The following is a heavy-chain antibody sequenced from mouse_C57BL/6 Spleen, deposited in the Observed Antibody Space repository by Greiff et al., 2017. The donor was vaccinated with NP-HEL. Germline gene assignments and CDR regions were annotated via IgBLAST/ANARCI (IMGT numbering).Heavy chain of an antibody. D-gene: IGHD2-4*01. V-gene: IGHV3-6*01. Sequence: EVQLQQSGPGLVKPSQSLSLTCSVTGYSITSGYYWNWIRQFPGNKLEWMGYISYDGSNNYNPSLKNRISITRDTSKNQFFLKLNSVTTEDTATYYCATYDYGVAWFAYWGQGTLVTVSA. J-gene: IGHJ3*01. CDR1: GYSITSGYY. CDR2: ISYDGSN. CDR3: ATYDYGVAWFAY.